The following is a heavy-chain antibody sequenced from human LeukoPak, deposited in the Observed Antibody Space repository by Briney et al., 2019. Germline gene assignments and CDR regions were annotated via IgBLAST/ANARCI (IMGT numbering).Heavy chain of an antibody. J-gene: IGHJ6*02. CDR2: IYYSGST. V-gene: IGHV4-30-4*01. Sequence: PSETLSLTCTVSGGSISGGDYYWSWIRQPPGKGLEWIGYIYYSGSTYYNPSLKSRVTISVDTSKNQFSLKLSSVTAADTAVYYCARDRYCSSTSCHNPYGMDVWGQGTTVTVSS. D-gene: IGHD2-2*01. CDR1: GGSISGGDYY. CDR3: ARDRYCSSTSCHNPYGMDV.